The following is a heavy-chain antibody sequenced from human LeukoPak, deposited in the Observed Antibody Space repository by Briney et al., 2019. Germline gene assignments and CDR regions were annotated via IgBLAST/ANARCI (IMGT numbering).Heavy chain of an antibody. D-gene: IGHD1-14*01. CDR2: ISGSGGST. J-gene: IGHJ4*02. V-gene: IGHV3-23*01. CDR3: AKPGYYFDY. Sequence: GGSLRLSCAASGFTFSSNGMSWVRQAPGKGLEWVSGISGSGGSTNYADSVKGRFTISRDNSKNTLYLQINSLRAEDTAVYYCAKPGYYFDYWGQGTLVTVSS. CDR1: GFTFSSNG.